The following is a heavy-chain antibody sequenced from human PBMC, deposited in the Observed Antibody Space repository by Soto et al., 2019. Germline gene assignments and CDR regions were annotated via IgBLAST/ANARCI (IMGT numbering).Heavy chain of an antibody. J-gene: IGHJ4*02. CDR3: ARVLIAAAGTGYFDY. V-gene: IGHV3-33*08. D-gene: IGHD6-13*01. CDR1: GFTFSIYG. Sequence: GGSLRLSCAASGFTFSIYGMHWVRQAPGKGLEWVAVIWYDGSNKYYADSVKGRFTISRDNSKNTLYLQMNSLRAEDTAVYYCARVLIAAAGTGYFDYWGQGTLVTVSS. CDR2: IWYDGSNK.